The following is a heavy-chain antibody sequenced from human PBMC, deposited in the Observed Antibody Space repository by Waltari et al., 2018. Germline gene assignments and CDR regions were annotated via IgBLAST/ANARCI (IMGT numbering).Heavy chain of an antibody. D-gene: IGHD1-26*01. V-gene: IGHV4-34*01. Sequence: QVQLQQWGAGLLKPSEPLSLTCDVDGGPFSDYYWTWIRQPPGKGLEWIGEIYHSGRTNYNPSLKSRVRMSADTSKNQISLSLTSMTAADTAVYYCARGRIVGVTRWFDPWGQGTPVTVSS. J-gene: IGHJ5*02. CDR3: ARGRIVGVTRWFDP. CDR1: GGPFSDYY. CDR2: IYHSGRT.